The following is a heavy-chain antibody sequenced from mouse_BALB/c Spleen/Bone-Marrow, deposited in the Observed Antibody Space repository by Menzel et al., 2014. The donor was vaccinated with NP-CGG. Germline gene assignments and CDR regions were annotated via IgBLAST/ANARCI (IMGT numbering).Heavy chain of an antibody. V-gene: IGHV1-7*01. CDR3: ARYGGRSYDGFAY. J-gene: IGHJ3*01. CDR1: GYTFTIYW. CDR2: INPSTGYT. Sequence: QVQLQQSGAELAKPGASVKMSCKASGYTFTIYWMHWVKQRPGQGLEWIGYINPSTGYTEYNRKFKDKATLTADKSSSTAYMQLSSLTSEDSAVYYCARYGGRSYDGFAYWGQGTLVTVSA. D-gene: IGHD2-12*01.